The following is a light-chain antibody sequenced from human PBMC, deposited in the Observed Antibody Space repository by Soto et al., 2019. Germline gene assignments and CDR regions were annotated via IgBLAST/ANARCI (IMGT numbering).Light chain of an antibody. CDR1: QSVSSY. J-gene: IGKJ1*01. V-gene: IGKV3-20*01. CDR3: QQYGRSPQT. Sequence: VLSHSLCTVCLHKGERATRSSLAKQSVSSYLAWYQQKPGQAPRLLIYGAFSRATGIPDRFSGSGSGTDFTLTISRLEPEEFAVYYCQQYGRSPQTFRQGTKVDI. CDR2: GAF.